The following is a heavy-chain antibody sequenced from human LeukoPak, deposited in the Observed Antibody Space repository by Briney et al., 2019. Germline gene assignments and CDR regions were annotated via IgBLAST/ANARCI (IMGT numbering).Heavy chain of an antibody. V-gene: IGHV3-48*01. Sequence: GGSLRLSCAASGFTFSSYSMNWVRQAPGKGLEWVSYIVTTTSTIYYADSVKGRFTISSDNSKNTLYLQMNSLKAEDTAIYYCARAQDYCSGSTCYGYFQYWGQGTLVTVSS. CDR2: IVTTTSTI. D-gene: IGHD2-15*01. CDR3: ARAQDYCSGSTCYGYFQY. CDR1: GFTFSSYS. J-gene: IGHJ1*01.